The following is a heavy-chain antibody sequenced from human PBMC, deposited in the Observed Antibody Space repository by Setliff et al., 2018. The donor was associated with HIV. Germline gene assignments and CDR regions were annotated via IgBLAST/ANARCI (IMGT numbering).Heavy chain of an antibody. Sequence: PSETLSLTCIVSGASIRSCYWAWIRQSPGRGLQYLGHLYYSGSTNYNPSLKSRITMSMDTSKNQFSLQLSSVTAADTAVYYCARIPWVATLWGGAFDLWGHGTMVTVSS. D-gene: IGHD5-12*01. CDR3: ARIPWVATLWGGAFDL. V-gene: IGHV4-59*01. CDR2: LYYSGST. CDR1: GASIRSCY. J-gene: IGHJ3*01.